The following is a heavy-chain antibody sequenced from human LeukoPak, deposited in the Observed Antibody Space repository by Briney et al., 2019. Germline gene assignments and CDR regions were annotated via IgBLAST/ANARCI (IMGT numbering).Heavy chain of an antibody. Sequence: GGSLRLSCAASGFTFSSYAMSWVRQAPGKGLEWVSSISSSSSYIYYADSLKGRFTMSRDNAKNSLYLQMNSLRAEDTAVYYCVTRPDVGMDVWGQGTTVTVSS. CDR1: GFTFSSYA. V-gene: IGHV3-21*06. CDR3: VTRPDVGMDV. D-gene: IGHD6-6*01. J-gene: IGHJ6*02. CDR2: ISSSSSYI.